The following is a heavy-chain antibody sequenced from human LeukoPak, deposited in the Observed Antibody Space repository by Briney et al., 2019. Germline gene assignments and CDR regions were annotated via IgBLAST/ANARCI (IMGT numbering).Heavy chain of an antibody. CDR2: IRSSDGAM. V-gene: IGHV3-48*02. CDR3: ARDQNWSFDL. J-gene: IGHJ2*01. Sequence: PGGSLRLSCAASGFIFSRYSMNWVRQAPGKGLEWVSYIRSSDGAMNYADSVKGRFTISRDNAKNSLYLQMNSLRDEDTAVYYCARDQNWSFDLWGRGTLVTVSS. CDR1: GFIFSRYS.